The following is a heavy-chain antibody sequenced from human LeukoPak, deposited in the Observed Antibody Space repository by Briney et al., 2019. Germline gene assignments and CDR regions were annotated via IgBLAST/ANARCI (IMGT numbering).Heavy chain of an antibody. V-gene: IGHV1-18*01. CDR3: ARRHGGDGYNRKDDAFDI. D-gene: IGHD5-24*01. CDR1: GYTFTSYG. J-gene: IGHJ3*02. Sequence: ASVKVSCKASGYTFTSYGISWVRQAPGQGLECMGWISAYNGNTNYAQKLQGRVAMTTDTSTSTAYMEMRSLRSDDTAVYYCARRHGGDGYNRKDDAFDIWGHGTMVTVSS. CDR2: ISAYNGNT.